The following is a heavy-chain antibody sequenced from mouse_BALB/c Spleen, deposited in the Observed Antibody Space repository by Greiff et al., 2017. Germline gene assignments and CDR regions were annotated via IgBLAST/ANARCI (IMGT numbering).Heavy chain of an antibody. CDR2: IYPGDGDT. CDR3: ARVRFHYAMDY. Sequence: QVHVKQSGAELVRPGSSVKISCKASGYAFSSYWMNWVKQRPGQGLEWIGQIYPGDGDTNYNGKFKGKATLTADKSSSTAYMQLSSLTSEDSAVYFCARVRFHYAMDYWGQGTSVTVSS. CDR1: GYAFSSYW. V-gene: IGHV1-80*01. J-gene: IGHJ4*01.